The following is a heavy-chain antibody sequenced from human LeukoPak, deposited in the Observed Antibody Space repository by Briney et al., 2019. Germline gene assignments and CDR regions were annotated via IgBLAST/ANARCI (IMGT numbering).Heavy chain of an antibody. D-gene: IGHD2-15*01. J-gene: IGHJ4*02. V-gene: IGHV1-18*01. CDR3: ARAGYCSGGSCYKPDY. Sequence: ASVKVSCKASGYTFTSYGISWVRQAPGQGREWMGWISAYNGNTNYAQKLQGRVTMTTDTSTSTAYMELRSLRSDDTAVYYCARAGYCSGGSCYKPDYWGQGTLVTVSS. CDR2: ISAYNGNT. CDR1: GYTFTSYG.